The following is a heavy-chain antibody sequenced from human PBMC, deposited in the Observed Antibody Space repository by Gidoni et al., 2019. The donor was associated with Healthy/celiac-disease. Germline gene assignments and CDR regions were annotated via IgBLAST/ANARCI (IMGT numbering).Heavy chain of an antibody. D-gene: IGHD1-1*01. J-gene: IGHJ4*02. V-gene: IGHV4-34*01. Sequence: QVQLQQWGAGLLKPSETLSLTCAVYGGSFSGYYLSWIRQPPGKGLECIGEINHSGSTNYNPSLKSRVTISVDTSKNQFSLKLSSVTAADTAVYYCARGWRIYDYWGQGTLVTVSS. CDR1: GGSFSGYY. CDR3: ARGWRIYDY. CDR2: INHSGST.